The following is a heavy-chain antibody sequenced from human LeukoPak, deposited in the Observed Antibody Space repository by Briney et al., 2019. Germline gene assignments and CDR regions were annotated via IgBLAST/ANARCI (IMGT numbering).Heavy chain of an antibody. CDR3: ARGPRIVVVPAANGFDYYYYYYMDV. V-gene: IGHV1-2*02. J-gene: IGHJ6*03. CDR1: GYTFTGYY. CDR2: INPNSGGT. D-gene: IGHD2-2*01. Sequence: ASVKVSCKASGYTFTGYYMHWVRQAPGQGLEWMGWINPNSGGTNYAQKFQGRVTMTRDTSISTAYMELSSLRSEDTAVYYCARGPRIVVVPAANGFDYYYYYYMDVWGKGTTVTVPS.